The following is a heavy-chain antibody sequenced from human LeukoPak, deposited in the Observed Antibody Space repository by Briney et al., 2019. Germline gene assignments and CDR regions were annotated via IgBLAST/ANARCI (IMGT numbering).Heavy chain of an antibody. CDR3: ARDYGGNYGYFQH. CDR2: IYYSGST. V-gene: IGHV4-31*03. J-gene: IGHJ1*01. D-gene: IGHD4-23*01. CDR1: GGSISSGGYY. Sequence: SETLSLTCTVSGGSISSGGYYWSWIRQHPGKGLEWIGYIYYSGSTYYNPSLKSRVTISVDTSKNQFSLKLSSVTAADTAVYYCARDYGGNYGYFQHWARAPWSPSPQ.